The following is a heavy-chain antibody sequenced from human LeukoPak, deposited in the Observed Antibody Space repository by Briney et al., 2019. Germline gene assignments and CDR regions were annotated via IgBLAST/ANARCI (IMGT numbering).Heavy chain of an antibody. CDR2: IYYSGST. V-gene: IGHV4-39*01. D-gene: IGHD7-27*01. CDR3: ARRQDTGAGGAFDI. CDR1: GCSISSSSYY. Sequence: SETLSLTCTVSGCSISSSSYYRGWIRQPPGKGLEWIGNIYYSGSTYYNPSLRSRVTISVDTSKNQFSLKLSSVTAADTAIYYCARRQDTGAGGAFDIWGQGTMVTVSS. J-gene: IGHJ3*02.